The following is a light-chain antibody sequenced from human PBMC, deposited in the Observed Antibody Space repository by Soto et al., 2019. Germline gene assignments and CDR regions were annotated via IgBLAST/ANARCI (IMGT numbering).Light chain of an antibody. Sequence: NFMLTQPHSVSESPGKTVTISCTGSSGSIATNYVQWYQQRPGIAPTTVIYEDTQRPSGVPERVSGSIDSSSNSASLTISGLKTEDEADYYCQSYDGSNPDVVFGGGTKLTVL. J-gene: IGLJ2*01. V-gene: IGLV6-57*02. CDR2: EDT. CDR3: QSYDGSNPDVV. CDR1: SGSIATNY.